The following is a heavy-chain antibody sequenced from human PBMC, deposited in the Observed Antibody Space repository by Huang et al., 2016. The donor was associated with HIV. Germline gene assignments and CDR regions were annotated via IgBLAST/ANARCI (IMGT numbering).Heavy chain of an antibody. CDR1: GDSISRGGYL. D-gene: IGHD2-15*01. J-gene: IGHJ5*02. CDR3: ARDRITQCNGGRCYSDWSDP. Sequence: VQLQESGPGPVKPSQTLSLTCTVSGDSISRGGYLWSWIRQSPGKGLEWIGSIYYTVTTSDNPSLRSRVTRSVDTSKNQFSLRLTSVTAEDTAVYYCARDRITQCNGGRCYSDWSDPWGQGTLVIVSS. V-gene: IGHV4-30-4*08. CDR2: IYYTVTT.